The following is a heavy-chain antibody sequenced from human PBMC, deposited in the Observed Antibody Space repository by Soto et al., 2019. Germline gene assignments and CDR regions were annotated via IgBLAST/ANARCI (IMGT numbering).Heavy chain of an antibody. J-gene: IGHJ4*02. CDR1: GGSISSGDYY. D-gene: IGHD3-9*01. CDR3: ASVSYFNAFDY. CDR2: IYYSGST. V-gene: IGHV4-30-4*01. Sequence: ASETLSLTCTVSGGSISSGDYYWSWIRQHPGKGLEWIGYIYYSGSTYYNPSLKSRVTISVDTSKNQFSLKLSSVTAADTAVYYCASVSYFNAFDYWGQGTLVTVSS.